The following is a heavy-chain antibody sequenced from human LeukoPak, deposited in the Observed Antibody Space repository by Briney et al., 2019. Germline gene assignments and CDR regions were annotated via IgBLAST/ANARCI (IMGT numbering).Heavy chain of an antibody. Sequence: GESLKISCKGSGYSFTSYWIGWVRQMPGKGLEWMGIIYPGNSDIRYSPSFQGQVTISADKSISTAYLQWSSLKASDTAMYYCARGDITMVRGVIDRFLWFDPWGQGTLVTVSS. J-gene: IGHJ5*02. D-gene: IGHD3-10*01. V-gene: IGHV5-51*01. CDR3: ARGDITMVRGVIDRFLWFDP. CDR1: GYSFTSYW. CDR2: IYPGNSDI.